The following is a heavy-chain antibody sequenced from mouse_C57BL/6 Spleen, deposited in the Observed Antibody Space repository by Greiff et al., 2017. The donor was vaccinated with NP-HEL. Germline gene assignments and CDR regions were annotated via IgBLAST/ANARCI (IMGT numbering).Heavy chain of an antibody. CDR2: INPSTGGT. CDR3: ARKWGLLRLDY. D-gene: IGHD2-3*01. CDR1: GYSFTGYY. Sequence: EVQLQQSGPELVKPGASVKISCKASGYSFTGYYMNWVKQSPEKSLEWIGEINPSTGGTTYNQKFKAKATLTVDKSSSTAYMQLKSLTSEDSAVYYCARKWGLLRLDYWGQGTSVTVSS. V-gene: IGHV1-42*01. J-gene: IGHJ4*01.